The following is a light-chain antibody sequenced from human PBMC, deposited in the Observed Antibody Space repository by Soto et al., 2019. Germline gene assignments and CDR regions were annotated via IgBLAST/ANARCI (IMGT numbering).Light chain of an antibody. Sequence: DIQMTQSPSSLSASVGDRVTITCRASQTISSFLNWYQHKPGKAPKLLIYAASSLQIGVPSRFSGSGSGTDFTLTITSLQPEDFATYYCQQSYSTSWTFGQGTQVEIK. CDR1: QTISSF. CDR2: AAS. CDR3: QQSYSTSWT. J-gene: IGKJ1*01. V-gene: IGKV1-39*01.